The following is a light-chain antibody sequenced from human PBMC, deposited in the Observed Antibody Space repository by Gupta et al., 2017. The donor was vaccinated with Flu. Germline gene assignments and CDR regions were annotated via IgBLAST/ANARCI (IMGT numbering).Light chain of an antibody. Sequence: HSALTQPASVSGSPGPSITISCPCTSSDVGGYNYVSWYQQHPGKAPKLMIYEVSNRPSGVSNRFSGSKSGNTASLTISGLQAEDEADYYCSSYTSSSTLVFGTGTKVTVL. CDR1: SSDVGGYNY. CDR2: EVS. CDR3: SSYTSSSTLV. J-gene: IGLJ1*01. V-gene: IGLV2-14*01.